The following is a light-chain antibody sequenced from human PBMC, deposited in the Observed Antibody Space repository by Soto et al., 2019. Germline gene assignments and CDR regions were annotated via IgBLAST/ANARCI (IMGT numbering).Light chain of an antibody. CDR2: GAS. CDR3: QQYNTWSPLT. Sequence: EIVMTQSPATLSVSPGERATLSCRASQSVSNNLAWYQQKPGQAPRLLIYGASTRATGIPARFSGSGSGTEFILTISSLQSEDFAVYYCQQYNTWSPLTFGGGTTVETK. V-gene: IGKV3-15*01. CDR1: QSVSNN. J-gene: IGKJ4*01.